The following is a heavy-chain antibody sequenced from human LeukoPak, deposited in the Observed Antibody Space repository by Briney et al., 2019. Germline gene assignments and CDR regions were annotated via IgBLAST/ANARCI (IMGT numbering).Heavy chain of an antibody. J-gene: IGHJ4*02. CDR3: ARESSSWYRVTVDY. CDR1: GYTFTSYG. D-gene: IGHD6-13*01. Sequence: GASVKVSCKASGYTFTSYGISWVRQAPGQGLEWMGWISAYNGNTNYAQKLQGRVTMTTDTSTSTAYMELRGLRSDDTAVYYCARESSSWYRVTVDYWGQGTLVTVSS. CDR2: ISAYNGNT. V-gene: IGHV1-18*04.